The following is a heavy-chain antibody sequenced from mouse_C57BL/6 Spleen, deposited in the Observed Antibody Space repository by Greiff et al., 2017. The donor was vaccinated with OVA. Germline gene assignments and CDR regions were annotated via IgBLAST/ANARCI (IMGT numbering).Heavy chain of an antibody. Sequence: QVQLQQSGAELVRPGASVTLSCKASGYTFTDYEMHWVKQTPVHGLEWIGAIAPGTGGTAYNQKFKGKAILTADKSSSTADMELRSLTSEDSAVYYCSRPVGDWYCEVGGTGTAVTVSS. J-gene: IGHJ1*03. CDR1: GYTFTDYE. CDR2: IAPGTGGT. CDR3: SRPVGDWYCEV. V-gene: IGHV1-15*01. D-gene: IGHD1-1*01.